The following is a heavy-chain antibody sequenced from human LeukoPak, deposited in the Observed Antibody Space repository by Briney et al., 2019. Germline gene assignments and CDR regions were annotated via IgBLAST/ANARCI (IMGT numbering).Heavy chain of an antibody. D-gene: IGHD5-18*01. V-gene: IGHV4-34*01. CDR3: ARDQRGYSYGYVPLFDY. CDR1: GGSFSGYY. CDR2: INHSGST. J-gene: IGHJ4*02. Sequence: SETLSLTCAVYGGSFSGYYWSWIRQPPGKGLEWIGEINHSGSTNYNPSLKSRVTISVDTPKNQFSLKLSSVTAADTAVYYCARDQRGYSYGYVPLFDYWGQGTLVTVSS.